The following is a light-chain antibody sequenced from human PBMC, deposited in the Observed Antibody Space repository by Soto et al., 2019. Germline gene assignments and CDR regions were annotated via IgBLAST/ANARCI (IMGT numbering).Light chain of an antibody. CDR2: AAS. V-gene: IGKV1-39*01. CDR1: QNSSSY. CDR3: QQYNDYSWT. Sequence: ISMSQATSSLYASVGDGVTITCRASQNSSSYVSWYQHKPGKAPKLLIYAASPLQSGVPSRFSGSRSGTDFTLTISSLQPEDFATYYCQQYNDYSWTFGQGTKVDIK. J-gene: IGKJ1*01.